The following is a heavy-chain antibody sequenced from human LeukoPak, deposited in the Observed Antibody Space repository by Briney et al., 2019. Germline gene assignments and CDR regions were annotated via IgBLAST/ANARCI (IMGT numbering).Heavy chain of an antibody. Sequence: ASVKVSCKVSGYTLTELSMHWVRQAPGKGLEWMGGFDPEDGETIYAQKFQGRVTMTEDTSTDTAYMELSRLRSDDTAVYYCARKHSSGWDYFDYWGQGTLVTVSS. V-gene: IGHV1-24*01. CDR1: GYTLTELS. CDR2: FDPEDGET. CDR3: ARKHSSGWDYFDY. J-gene: IGHJ4*02. D-gene: IGHD6-19*01.